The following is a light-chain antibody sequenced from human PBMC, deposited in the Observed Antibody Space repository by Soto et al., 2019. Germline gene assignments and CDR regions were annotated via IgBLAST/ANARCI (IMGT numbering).Light chain of an antibody. V-gene: IGLV2-14*03. CDR3: SSYTSIRTVV. Sequence: QSALTQPASASGTPGQSIAISCTGTTSDVGSYTYVSWYQHHPGKAPKLIIYGVRLRPSGVSDRFSGSNSGNTSSLTISGLQADDEADYYCSSYTSIRTVVFGGGTKLTVL. CDR1: TSDVGSYTY. J-gene: IGLJ2*01. CDR2: GVR.